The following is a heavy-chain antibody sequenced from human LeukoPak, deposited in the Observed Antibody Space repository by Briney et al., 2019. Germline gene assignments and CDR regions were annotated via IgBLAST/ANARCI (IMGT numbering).Heavy chain of an antibody. CDR1: GFTFSSYA. J-gene: IGHJ4*02. CDR3: ARGGYCSGGSCYSARDTAMVPLDY. V-gene: IGHV3-30*04. CDR2: ISYDGSNK. Sequence: PGRSLRLSCAASGFTFSSYAMHWVRQAPGKGLEWVAVISYDGSNKYYADSVKGRFTISRDNPKNTLYLQMNSLRAEDTAVYYCARGGYCSGGSCYSARDTAMVPLDYWGQGTLVTVSS. D-gene: IGHD2-15*01.